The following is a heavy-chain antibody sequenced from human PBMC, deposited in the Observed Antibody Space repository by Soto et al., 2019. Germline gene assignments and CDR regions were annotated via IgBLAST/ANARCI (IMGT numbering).Heavy chain of an antibody. J-gene: IGHJ5*02. CDR3: ARGRTWFAP. CDR2: INQDGSEK. V-gene: IGHV3-7*01. CDR1: GFTFSAFW. Sequence: HPGGSLRLSCAASGFTFSAFWMSWVRQAPGQGLEWVANINQDGSEKFYPDSVMGRFTISRDSAKNSLYLQMNTLSADDTAIYFCARGRTWFAPWGQGTLVTVSS.